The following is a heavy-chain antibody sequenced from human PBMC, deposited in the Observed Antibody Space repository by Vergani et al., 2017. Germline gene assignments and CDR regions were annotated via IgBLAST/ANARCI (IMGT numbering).Heavy chain of an antibody. V-gene: IGHV4-34*01. D-gene: IGHD1/OR15-1a*01. CDR1: GGSFSGYY. CDR3: ASEQLRGWNY. J-gene: IGHJ4*02. CDR2: INHSGST. Sequence: QVQLQQWGAGLLKPSETLSLTCAVSGGSFSGYYWSWIRQPPGKGLEWIGEINHSGSTNYNPSLKSRVTISVDTSKNQFSLKLSSVTAADTAVYYCASEQLRGWNYWGQGTLVTVSS.